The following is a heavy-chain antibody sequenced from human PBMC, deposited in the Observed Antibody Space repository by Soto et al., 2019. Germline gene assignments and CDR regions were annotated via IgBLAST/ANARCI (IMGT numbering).Heavy chain of an antibody. V-gene: IGHV3-15*01. CDR3: TTVSHSSSYCHDL. Sequence: EVQLVESGGGLVKPGGSLRLSCAASGFTLSDAWMSWVRQAPGKGLEWVGRIKTKTDGGTRDYAAPVNGRFIFSRDDSQHTLYLQMNSLTPEDTAVYYCTTVSHSSSYCHDLWGQGTLVTVSS. CDR2: IKTKTDGGTR. J-gene: IGHJ5*02. CDR1: GFTLSDAW. D-gene: IGHD3-22*01.